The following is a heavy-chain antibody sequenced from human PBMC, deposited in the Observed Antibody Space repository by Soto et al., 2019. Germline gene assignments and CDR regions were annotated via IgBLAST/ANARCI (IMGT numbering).Heavy chain of an antibody. D-gene: IGHD3-10*01. V-gene: IGHV3-30*18. J-gene: IGHJ6*02. CDR2: ISYNGSNK. Sequence: GGSLRLSCAASGFTFSSYGMHWVRQAPGKGLEWVAVISYNGSNKYYADSVRGRFTISRDNSENTLYLQMNSLRAEDTAVYYCAKETYGSGSYSHYYYYGMDVWGQGTTGTVPS. CDR1: GFTFSSYG. CDR3: AKETYGSGSYSHYYYYGMDV.